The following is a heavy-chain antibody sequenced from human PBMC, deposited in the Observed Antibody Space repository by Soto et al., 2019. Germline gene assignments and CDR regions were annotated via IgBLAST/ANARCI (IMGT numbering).Heavy chain of an antibody. J-gene: IGHJ5*02. Sequence: SETLSLTCTVSGGSISSYYWSWIRQPPGKGLEWIGYIYYSGSTNYNPSLKSRVTISVDTSKNQFSLKLSSVTAADTAVYYCARAYGDYELFWFDPWGQGTLVTVSS. V-gene: IGHV4-59*01. CDR1: GGSISSYY. CDR2: IYYSGST. D-gene: IGHD4-17*01. CDR3: ARAYGDYELFWFDP.